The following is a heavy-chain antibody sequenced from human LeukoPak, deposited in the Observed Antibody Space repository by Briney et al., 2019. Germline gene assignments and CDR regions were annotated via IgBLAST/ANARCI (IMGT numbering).Heavy chain of an antibody. CDR2: ISYDGSNK. D-gene: IGHD1-1*01. CDR1: GFTFSSYA. CDR3: ARHNEGRRFDY. V-gene: IGHV3-30-3*01. Sequence: GGSLRLSCAASGFTFSSYAMHWVRQAPGKGLEWVAVISYDGSNKYYADSVKGRFTISRDNSKNTLYLQMNSLRAEDTAVYYCARHNEGRRFDYWGQGTLVTVSS. J-gene: IGHJ4*02.